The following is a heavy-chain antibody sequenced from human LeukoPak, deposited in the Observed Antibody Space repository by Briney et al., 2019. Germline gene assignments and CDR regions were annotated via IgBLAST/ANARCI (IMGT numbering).Heavy chain of an antibody. CDR2: IIPIFGTA. CDR3: ARGGLPEFIGSLVDPFDY. V-gene: IGHV1-69*13. D-gene: IGHD3-16*01. Sequence: GASVKVSCTASGGTFSIYAISWVRQAPGQGLEWMGGIIPIFGTANYAQKFQGRVTITADESTSTAYMELSSLRSEDTAVYYCARGGLPEFIGSLVDPFDYWGQGTLVTVSS. J-gene: IGHJ4*02. CDR1: GGTFSIYA.